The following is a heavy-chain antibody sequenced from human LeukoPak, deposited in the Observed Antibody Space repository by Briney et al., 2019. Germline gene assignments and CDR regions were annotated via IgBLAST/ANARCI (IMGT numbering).Heavy chain of an antibody. CDR3: AHRQLYTLHGTFDV. J-gene: IGHJ3*01. Sequence: SGPTLVNPTQTLTLTCTFSGFSLSTSGVGVGWIRQPPGKALEWLALIYWDDVKRYSPSVKSRLTITKDTSKNQVVLTMTNMDPVDTATYYCAHRQLYTLHGTFDVWGQGTMVIVSS. V-gene: IGHV2-5*02. CDR2: IYWDDVK. CDR1: GFSLSTSGVG. D-gene: IGHD3-16*01.